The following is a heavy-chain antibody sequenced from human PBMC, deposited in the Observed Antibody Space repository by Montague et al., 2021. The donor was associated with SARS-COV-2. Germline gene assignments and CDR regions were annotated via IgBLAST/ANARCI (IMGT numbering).Heavy chain of an antibody. CDR1: GFPFSTYW. CDR3: ARSNLHDYADY. Sequence: SLRLSCAASGFPFSTYWMYWIRQAPGKGLAWVSRINPDGDATTYADSVKGRFTISRDNSKNILYLQMNSLRGEDTAVYYCARSNLHDYADYWGRGNLVTVSS. V-gene: IGHV3-74*01. D-gene: IGHD4/OR15-4a*01. CDR2: INPDGDAT. J-gene: IGHJ4*02.